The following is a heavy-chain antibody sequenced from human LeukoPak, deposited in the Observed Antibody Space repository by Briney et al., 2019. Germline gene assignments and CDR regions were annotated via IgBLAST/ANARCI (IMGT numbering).Heavy chain of an antibody. CDR1: GFTFSSYA. D-gene: IGHD3-10*01. V-gene: IGHV3-30-3*01. CDR3: ARVKSRGNYYYYYGMDV. Sequence: GRSLRLSCAASGFTFSSYAMHWARQAPGKGLEWVAVISYDGSNKYYADSVKGRFTISRDNSKNTLYLQMNSLRAEDTAVYYCARVKSRGNYYYYYGMDVWGQGTTVTVSS. J-gene: IGHJ6*02. CDR2: ISYDGSNK.